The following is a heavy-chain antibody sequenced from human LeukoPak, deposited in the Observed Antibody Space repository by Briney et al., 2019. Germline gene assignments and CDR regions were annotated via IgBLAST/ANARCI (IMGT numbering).Heavy chain of an antibody. CDR1: GFTFSSYG. CDR2: ISYDGSNK. J-gene: IGHJ4*02. D-gene: IGHD1-26*01. CDR3: AKDLAKVGALDY. V-gene: IGHV3-30*18. Sequence: GRSLRLSRAASGFTFSSYGMHWVRQAPGKGLEWVAVISYDGSNKYYADSVKGRFTISRDNSKNTLYLQMNSLRAEDTAVYYCAKDLAKVGALDYWGQGTLVTVSS.